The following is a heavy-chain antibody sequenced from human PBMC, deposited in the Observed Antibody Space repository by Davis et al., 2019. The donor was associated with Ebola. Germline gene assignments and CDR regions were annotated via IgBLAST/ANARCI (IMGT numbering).Heavy chain of an antibody. CDR3: ERYRFAGSGNYDY. CDR1: GYSIPTYW. D-gene: IGHD3-10*01. V-gene: IGHV5-10-1*01. CDR2: IVSSDSYT. Sequence: ESLKIPRQGFGYSIPTYWISRVRQMPGKGLEWMGKIVSSDSYTTYSPSFRGNDTLSADKSITTAYLQWNSLNASDTAMYYCERYRFAGSGNYDYWGQGTLVTVSS. J-gene: IGHJ4*02.